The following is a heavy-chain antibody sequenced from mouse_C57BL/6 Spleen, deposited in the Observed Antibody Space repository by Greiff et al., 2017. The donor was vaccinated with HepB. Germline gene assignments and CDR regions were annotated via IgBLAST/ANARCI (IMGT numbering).Heavy chain of an antibody. CDR2: IDPGDGET. CDR3: ATYYGSSHGYFDV. J-gene: IGHJ1*03. CDR1: GFNFTDYY. Sequence: EVQLQESGAELVKPGASVKLSCTASGFNFTDYYMNWVKQRTEKGLEWIGRIDPGDGETKYDPKFKGKATITADTSSNTAYLQLSSLTSEDTAVFYCATYYGSSHGYFDVWGTGTTVTVSS. D-gene: IGHD1-1*01. V-gene: IGHV14-2*01.